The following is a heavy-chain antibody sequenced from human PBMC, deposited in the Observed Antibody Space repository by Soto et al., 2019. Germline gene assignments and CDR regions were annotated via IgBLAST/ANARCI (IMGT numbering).Heavy chain of an antibody. CDR1: GFTFSSYA. V-gene: IGHV3-30-3*01. D-gene: IGHD4-17*01. Sequence: QVQLVESGGGVVQPGRSLRLSCAASGFTFSSYAMHWVRQAPGKGLEWVAVISYDGSNKYYADSVKGRFIISRDNSKNTLYLQMNSLRAEDTAVYYCARDLTHYGDYVNAFDIWGQGTMVTVSS. J-gene: IGHJ3*02. CDR2: ISYDGSNK. CDR3: ARDLTHYGDYVNAFDI.